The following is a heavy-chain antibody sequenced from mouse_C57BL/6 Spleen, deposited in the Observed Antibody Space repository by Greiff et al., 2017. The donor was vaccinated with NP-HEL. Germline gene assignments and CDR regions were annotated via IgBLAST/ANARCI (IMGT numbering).Heavy chain of an antibody. V-gene: IGHV1-54*01. CDR1: GYAFTNYL. CDR3: ARGYGNLRGAFFDY. CDR2: INPGSGGT. Sequence: QVQLQQSGAELVRPGTSVKVSCKASGYAFTNYLIEWVKQRPGQGLEWIGVINPGSGGTNYNEKFKGKATLTADKSSSTAYMQLSSLTSEDSAVYFCARGYGNLRGAFFDYWGQGTTLTVSS. J-gene: IGHJ2*01. D-gene: IGHD2-1*01.